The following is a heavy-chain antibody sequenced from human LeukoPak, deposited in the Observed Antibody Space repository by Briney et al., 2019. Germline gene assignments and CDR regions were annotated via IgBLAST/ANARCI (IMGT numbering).Heavy chain of an antibody. CDR3: TTCTGGSIYSDY. Sequence: GGSLRLSCAASGFSFTNAWMSWVRQAPGKGLEWVGRIKSKTTGGTAAFAAPVKGRFTISRDDSKNTLYLQMNSLKIEDTAVYYCTTCTGGSIYSDYWGQGTLDPVFS. D-gene: IGHD2-15*01. CDR2: IKSKTTGGTA. CDR1: GFSFTNAW. V-gene: IGHV3-15*01. J-gene: IGHJ4*02.